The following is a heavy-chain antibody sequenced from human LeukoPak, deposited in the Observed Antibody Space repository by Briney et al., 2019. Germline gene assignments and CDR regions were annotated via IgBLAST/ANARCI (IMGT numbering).Heavy chain of an antibody. CDR1: GGTFISYT. D-gene: IGHD6-19*01. J-gene: IGHJ4*02. CDR2: IIPILGIA. V-gene: IGHV1-69*04. CDR3: ARDRWLASLDY. Sequence: SVKVSCKASGGTFISYTISWVRQDPGQGLEWMGRIIPILGIANYAQKFQGRVTITADKSTSTAYMELSSLRSEDTAVYYCARDRWLASLDYWGQGTLVTVSS.